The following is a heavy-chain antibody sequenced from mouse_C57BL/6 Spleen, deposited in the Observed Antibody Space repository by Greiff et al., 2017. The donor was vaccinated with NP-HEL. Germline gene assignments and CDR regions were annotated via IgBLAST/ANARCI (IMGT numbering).Heavy chain of an antibody. Sequence: SGAELVRPGASVTLSCKASGYTFTDYEMHWVKQTPVHGLEWIGAIDPETGGTAYNQKFKGKAILTADKSSSTAYMELRSLTSEDSAVYYCTELGRFAYWGQGTLVTVSA. V-gene: IGHV1-15*01. CDR2: IDPETGGT. CDR3: TELGRFAY. D-gene: IGHD4-1*01. CDR1: GYTFTDYE. J-gene: IGHJ3*01.